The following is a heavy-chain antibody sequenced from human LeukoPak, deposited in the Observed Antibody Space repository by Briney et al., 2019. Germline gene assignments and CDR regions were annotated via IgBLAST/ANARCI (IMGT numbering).Heavy chain of an antibody. D-gene: IGHD6-13*01. CDR3: ARCVAAGYYYYYMDV. CDR1: GGTFSSYA. V-gene: IGHV1-69*13. Sequence: ASVKVSCKASGGTFSSYAISWVRQAPGQGLEWMGGIIPIFGTANYAQKFQGRVTITADESTSTAYMELRSLRSDDTAVYYCARCVAAGYYYYYMDVWGKGTTVTISS. CDR2: IIPIFGTA. J-gene: IGHJ6*03.